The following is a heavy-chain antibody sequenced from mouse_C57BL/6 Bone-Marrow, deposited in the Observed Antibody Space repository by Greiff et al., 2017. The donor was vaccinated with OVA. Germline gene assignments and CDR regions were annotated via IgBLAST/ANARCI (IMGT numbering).Heavy chain of an antibody. J-gene: IGHJ4*01. CDR1: GYTFTSYW. Sequence: VQLQQPGAELVKPGASVKVSCKASGYTFTSYWMHWVKQRPGQGLEWIGRIHPSDSDTNYNQKFKGKATLTVDKSSSTAYMQLSSLTSEDSAVYFCARRQGDYSNYAMDYWGQGTSVTVSS. CDR2: IHPSDSDT. CDR3: ARRQGDYSNYAMDY. D-gene: IGHD2-5*01. V-gene: IGHV1-74*01.